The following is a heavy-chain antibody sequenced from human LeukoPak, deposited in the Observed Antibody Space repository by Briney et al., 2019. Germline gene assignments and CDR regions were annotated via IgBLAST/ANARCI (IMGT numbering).Heavy chain of an antibody. V-gene: IGHV1-2*02. CDR1: GYTFTGYY. Sequence: GASVKVSCKASGYTFTGYYMHWVRQAAGQGLEWMGWINPNSGGTNYAQKFQGRVTMTRDTSISTAYMELSRLRSDDTAVYYCARERHGSSLFDYWGQGTLVTVSS. J-gene: IGHJ4*02. CDR2: INPNSGGT. D-gene: IGHD6-13*01. CDR3: ARERHGSSLFDY.